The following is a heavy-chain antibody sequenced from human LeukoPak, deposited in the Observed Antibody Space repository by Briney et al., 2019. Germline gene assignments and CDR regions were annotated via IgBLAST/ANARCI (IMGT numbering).Heavy chain of an antibody. CDR3: ARGWVARNKKALDY. V-gene: IGHV4-59*01. J-gene: IGHJ4*02. D-gene: IGHD1/OR15-1a*01. Sequence: SETLSLTCTVSGGSISSYYWNWIRQPPGKGLEWIGYIYYSGSTNYNPSLKSRVTISVDTSKNQFSLKLSSVTAADTAVYYCARGWVARNKKALDYWGQGTLVTVSS. CDR1: GGSISSYY. CDR2: IYYSGST.